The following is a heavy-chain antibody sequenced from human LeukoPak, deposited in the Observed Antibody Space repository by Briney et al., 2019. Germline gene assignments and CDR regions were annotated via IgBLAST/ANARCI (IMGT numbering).Heavy chain of an antibody. V-gene: IGHV4-4*07. CDR3: ARDMYYYGSGSYRFDY. Sequence: SSETLSLTCAVYGGSFSGYYWSWIRQPAGKGLEWIGRTHTSGSTNYNPSLKSRVTMSVDTSKNQFSLKLSSVTAADTAVYYCARDMYYYGSGSYRFDYWGQGTLVTVSS. CDR1: GGSFSGYY. CDR2: THTSGST. J-gene: IGHJ4*02. D-gene: IGHD3-10*01.